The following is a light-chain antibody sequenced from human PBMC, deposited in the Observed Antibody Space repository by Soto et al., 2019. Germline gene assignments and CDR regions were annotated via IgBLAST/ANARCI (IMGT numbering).Light chain of an antibody. CDR1: QSISRY. Sequence: DIQMTQSPSSLSASVGDRVTITCRASQSISRYLNWYQQKPGKAPKLLIYDGSSLHSGVPSRFSGSGSGTDFTLTISSLQPEDFSPYYCQQSYSTLLTFGGGTKVEIK. CDR2: DGS. V-gene: IGKV1-39*01. J-gene: IGKJ4*01. CDR3: QQSYSTLLT.